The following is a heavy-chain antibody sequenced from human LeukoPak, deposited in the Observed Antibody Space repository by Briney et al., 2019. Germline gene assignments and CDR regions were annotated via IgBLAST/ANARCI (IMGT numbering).Heavy chain of an antibody. J-gene: IGHJ6*02. Sequence: PSETPSLTCTVSGGSLSSYYWSWIRQPPGKGLEWIGYIYYSGSTNYNPSLKSRVTISVDTSKNQFSLKLSSVTAADTAVYYCAGLDYYSIYYYYGMDVWGQGTTVTVSS. V-gene: IGHV4-59*08. CDR2: IYYSGST. D-gene: IGHD3-10*01. CDR1: GGSLSSYY. CDR3: AGLDYYSIYYYYGMDV.